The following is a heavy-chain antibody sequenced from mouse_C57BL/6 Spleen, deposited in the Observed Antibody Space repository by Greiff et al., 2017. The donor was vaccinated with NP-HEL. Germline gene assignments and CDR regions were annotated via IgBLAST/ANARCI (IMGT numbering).Heavy chain of an antibody. CDR3: ARSTVPVSTFAY. D-gene: IGHD2-12*01. V-gene: IGHV1-82*01. Sequence: QVQLQQSGPELVKPGASVKISCKASGYAFSSSWMNWVKQRPGKGLEWIGRIYPGDGDTNYNGKFKGKATLTADKSSSTAYMQLSSLTSEDSAVYFCARSTVPVSTFAYWGQGTLVTVSA. CDR1: GYAFSSSW. J-gene: IGHJ3*01. CDR2: IYPGDGDT.